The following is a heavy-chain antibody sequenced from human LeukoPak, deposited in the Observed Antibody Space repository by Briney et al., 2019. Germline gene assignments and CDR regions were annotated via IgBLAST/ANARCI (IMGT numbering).Heavy chain of an antibody. CDR2: ISLTGLT. J-gene: IGHJ4*02. D-gene: IGHD2-8*01. CDR3: SRENGAFSPFGY. V-gene: IGHV4-4*02. CDR1: GGSISNTNW. Sequence: PSGALSLTCGVSGGSISNTNWWSWVRQPPGQGLEWIGEISLTGLTHYNPSLESRVTVSLDKTKNQLSLNLTSVTAADTAVYYCSRENGAFSPFGYWGQGTLVTVLS.